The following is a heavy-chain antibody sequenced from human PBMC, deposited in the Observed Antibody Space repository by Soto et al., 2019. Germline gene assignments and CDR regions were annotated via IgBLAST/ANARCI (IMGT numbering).Heavy chain of an antibody. V-gene: IGHV6-1*01. CDR3: ARDRGEMTVDY. CDR2: TYYRSKWYN. D-gene: IGHD3-16*01. CDR1: WKRVTSNSAA. J-gene: IGHJ4*02. Sequence: SQTLLLRWAISWKRVTSNSAACNWIRQSPSRGLEWLGRTYYRSKWYNDYAVSVKSRITINPDTSKNQFSLQLNSVTPEDTAVYYCARDRGEMTVDYWRQGTLVPVSS.